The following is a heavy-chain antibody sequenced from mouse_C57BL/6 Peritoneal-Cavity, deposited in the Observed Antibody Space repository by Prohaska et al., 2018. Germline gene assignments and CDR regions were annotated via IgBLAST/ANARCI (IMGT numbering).Heavy chain of an antibody. CDR1: GIDFSRYW. V-gene: IGHV4-1*01. CDR3: ARRLGDD. J-gene: IGHJ4*01. Sequence: EVKLLQSGGGLVQPGGSLKLSCAASGIDFSRYWMSWVRRALRKGLEWIGEINPDSRTINYAPSIKDKCIISGDKDKNRLYLEMSKVRYEETARYYCARRLGDDWGKGTSVTVSS. CDR2: INPDSRTI.